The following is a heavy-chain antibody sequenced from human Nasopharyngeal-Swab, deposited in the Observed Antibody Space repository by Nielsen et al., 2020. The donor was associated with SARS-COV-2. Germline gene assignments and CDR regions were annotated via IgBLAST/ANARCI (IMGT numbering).Heavy chain of an antibody. Sequence: WIRQPPEKGLEWIGYIYYSGSTNYNPSLKSRVTISVDTSKNQFSLKLSSVTAADTAVYYCAKGYSSGWWGGATADWFDPWGQGTLVTVSS. J-gene: IGHJ5*02. D-gene: IGHD6-19*01. V-gene: IGHV4-61*06. CDR3: AKGYSSGWWGGATADWFDP. CDR2: IYYSGST.